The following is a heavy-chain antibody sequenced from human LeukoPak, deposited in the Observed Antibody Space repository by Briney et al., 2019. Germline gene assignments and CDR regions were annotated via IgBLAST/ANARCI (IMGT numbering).Heavy chain of an antibody. J-gene: IGHJ6*03. D-gene: IGHD6-19*01. V-gene: IGHV3-9*01. CDR1: GFTFDDYA. CDR3: ARSSGWYHRGPDYYYYYMDV. Sequence: GGSLRLSCAASGFTFDDYAMHWVRQAPGKGLEWVSGISWNSGHIGYADSVKGRFTISRDNAKNSLYLQMNSLRAEDTAIYYCARSSGWYHRGPDYYYYYMDVWGKGTTVTISS. CDR2: ISWNSGHI.